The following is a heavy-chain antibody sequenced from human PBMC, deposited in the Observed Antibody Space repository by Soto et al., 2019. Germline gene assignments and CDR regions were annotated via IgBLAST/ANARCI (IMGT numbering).Heavy chain of an antibody. CDR1: GVSFSGYY. V-gene: IGHV4-34*01. D-gene: IGHD2-8*01. CDR2: INHSGST. Sequence: SETLSLTCAVYGVSFSGYYWSWIRQPPGKGLEWIGEINHSGSTNYNPSLKSRVTISLDTSKNQFSLKLSSVTAADTAVYYCAREGLMVYAISAFDIWGQGTMVTVSS. J-gene: IGHJ3*02. CDR3: AREGLMVYAISAFDI.